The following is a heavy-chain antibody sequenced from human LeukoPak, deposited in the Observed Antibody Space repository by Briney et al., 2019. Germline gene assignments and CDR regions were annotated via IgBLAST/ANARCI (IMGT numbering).Heavy chain of an antibody. CDR2: ISSSGSTI. J-gene: IGHJ4*02. CDR3: ARGHYYDSSGYYGLFDY. CDR1: GFTFSSYA. Sequence: PGASLRLSCAASGFTFSSYAMSWVRQAPGKGLEWVSYISSSGSTIYYADSVKGRFTISRDNAKNSLYLQMNSLRAEDTAVYYCARGHYYDSSGYYGLFDYWGQGTLVTVSS. D-gene: IGHD3-22*01. V-gene: IGHV3-48*04.